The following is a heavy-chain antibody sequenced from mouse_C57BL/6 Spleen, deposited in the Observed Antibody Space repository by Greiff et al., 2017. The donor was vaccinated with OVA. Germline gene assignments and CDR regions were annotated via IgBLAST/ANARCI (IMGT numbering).Heavy chain of an antibody. CDR3: ALSTRVTQGFAY. V-gene: IGHV1-50*01. Sequence: QVQLKQPGAELVKHGASVKLSCKASGYTFTSYWMQWVKQRPGQGLEWIGEIDPSDSYTNYNQKFKSKATLTVDKSSSTAYMQLSSLTSEDSAVYYCALSTRVTQGFAYWGQGTLVTVSA. D-gene: IGHD2-2*01. J-gene: IGHJ3*01. CDR1: GYTFTSYW. CDR2: IDPSDSYT.